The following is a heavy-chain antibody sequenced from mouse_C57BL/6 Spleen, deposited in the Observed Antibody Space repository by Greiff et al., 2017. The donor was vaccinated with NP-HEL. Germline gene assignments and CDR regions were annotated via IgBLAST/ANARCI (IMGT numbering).Heavy chain of an antibody. CDR2: IRNKANGYTT. Sequence: EVKVEESGGGLVQPGGSLSLSCAASGFTFTDYYMSWVRQPPGKALEWLGFIRNKANGYTTEYSASVKGRFTISRDNSQSILYLQMNALRAEDSATYYCARSGYSNYNFDYWGQGTTLTVSS. V-gene: IGHV7-3*01. J-gene: IGHJ2*01. D-gene: IGHD2-5*01. CDR1: GFTFTDYY. CDR3: ARSGYSNYNFDY.